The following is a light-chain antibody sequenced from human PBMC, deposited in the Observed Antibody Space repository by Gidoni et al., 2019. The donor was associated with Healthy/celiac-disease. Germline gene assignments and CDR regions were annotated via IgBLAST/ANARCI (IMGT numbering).Light chain of an antibody. Sequence: SSELTQPPSVSVSPGQTARITCSADALPQQYAYWYQQKPGQAPMLVIYKDSERPSGIPERFSGSSSGTTVTLTISGVQAEDEADYYCQSADNSGTYRVFGGGTKLTVL. J-gene: IGLJ2*01. CDR1: ALPQQY. CDR3: QSADNSGTYRV. V-gene: IGLV3-25*03. CDR2: KDS.